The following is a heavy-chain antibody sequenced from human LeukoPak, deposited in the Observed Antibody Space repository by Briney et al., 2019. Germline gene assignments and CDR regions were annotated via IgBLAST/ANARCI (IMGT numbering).Heavy chain of an antibody. J-gene: IGHJ4*02. CDR1: GYTFTGYY. D-gene: IGHD2-2*01. V-gene: IGHV1-2*02. Sequence: ASVKVSCKASGYTFTGYYMHWVRQAPGQGLEWMGWINPNSGGTNCAQKFQGRVTMTRDTSISTAYMELSRLRSDDTAVYYCAREFVVVPGNPFVYWGQGTLVTVSS. CDR3: AREFVVVPGNPFVY. CDR2: INPNSGGT.